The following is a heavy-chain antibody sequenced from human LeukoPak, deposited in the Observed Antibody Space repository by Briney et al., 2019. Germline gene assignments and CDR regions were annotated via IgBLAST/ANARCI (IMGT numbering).Heavy chain of an antibody. V-gene: IGHV3-23*01. J-gene: IGHJ5*02. CDR2: ISGSGGST. Sequence: GGSLRLSCAASGFIFSSYAMSWVRQAPGKGLEWVSAISGSGGSTYYADSVKGRFTISRDNSKNTLYLQMNSLRAEDTAVYYCAKRLWSETYNWFDPWGQGTLVTVSS. CDR1: GFIFSSYA. CDR3: AKRLWSETYNWFDP. D-gene: IGHD2-21*01.